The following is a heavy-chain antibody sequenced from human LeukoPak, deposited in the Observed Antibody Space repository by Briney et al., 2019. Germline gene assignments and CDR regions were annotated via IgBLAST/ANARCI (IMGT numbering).Heavy chain of an antibody. J-gene: IGHJ4*02. CDR3: TRLYDSSAEPGLY. CDR1: GYTFTTYF. D-gene: IGHD3-22*01. CDR2: INPSGGAT. Sequence: ASVKVSCKASGYTFTTYFMHWVRQAPGQGLEWMGRINPSGGATTYAQKFQGRVTMTRDTSTTTVYMELSSLRSGDTAVYYCTRLYDSSAEPGLYWGQGTLVTVSS. V-gene: IGHV1-46*03.